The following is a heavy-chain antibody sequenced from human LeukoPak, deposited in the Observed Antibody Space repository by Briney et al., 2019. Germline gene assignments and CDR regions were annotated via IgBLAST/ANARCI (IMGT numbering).Heavy chain of an antibody. CDR3: ASTPNGVAAIYFDY. J-gene: IGHJ4*02. Sequence: GGSLRLSCAASGFTFSSYWMSWVRQAPGKGLEWVANIKQDGSEKYYVDSVKGRFTISRDNAKNSLYLQMNSLRAEDTAVYYCASTPNGVAAIYFDYWGQGTLVTVSS. CDR2: IKQDGSEK. V-gene: IGHV3-7*01. CDR1: GFTFSSYW. D-gene: IGHD2-15*01.